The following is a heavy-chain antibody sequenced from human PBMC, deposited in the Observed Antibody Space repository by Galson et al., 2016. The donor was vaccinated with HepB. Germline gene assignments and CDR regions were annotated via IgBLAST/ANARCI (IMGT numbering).Heavy chain of an antibody. CDR1: GGSITSSSHY. Sequence: TLSLTCTVSGGSITSSSHYWGWIRQPPGKGLEWIGSIYYKGSTSYNPSLKSRVTISLEKSKSHFSLKLTSVTAADTAVYYCARTHYYDSSGYYFDSWGQGTLVTVSA. J-gene: IGHJ4*02. V-gene: IGHV4-39*07. D-gene: IGHD3-22*01. CDR2: IYYKGST. CDR3: ARTHYYDSSGYYFDS.